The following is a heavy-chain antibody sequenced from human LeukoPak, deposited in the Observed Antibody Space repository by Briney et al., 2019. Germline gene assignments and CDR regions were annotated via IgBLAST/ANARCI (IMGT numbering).Heavy chain of an antibody. CDR3: ARDYGFQGIFYFDY. J-gene: IGHJ4*02. D-gene: IGHD2-15*01. CDR1: GGTFSSYA. Sequence: ASVKVSCEASGGTFSSYAISWVRQAPGQGLEWMGGIIPIFGTANYAQKFQGRVTITTDESTSTAYMELSSLRSEDTAVYYCARDYGFQGIFYFDYWGQGTLVTVSS. V-gene: IGHV1-69*05. CDR2: IIPIFGTA.